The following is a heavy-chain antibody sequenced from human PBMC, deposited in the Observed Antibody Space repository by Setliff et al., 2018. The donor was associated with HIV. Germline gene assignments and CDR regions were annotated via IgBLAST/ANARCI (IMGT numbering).Heavy chain of an antibody. D-gene: IGHD1-7*01. V-gene: IGHV4-38-2*02. CDR1: SYSISGGYY. CDR3: ARHGGITGTTDAFDI. Sequence: SETLSLTCTVSSYSISGGYYWGWIRQPPGKGLEWIGSIYHSGSAYYNPSLKSRVTISVDTSKNQFSLKMSSLTAADTAVYYCARHGGITGTTDAFDIWGQGTMVTVSS. CDR2: IYHSGSA. J-gene: IGHJ3*02.